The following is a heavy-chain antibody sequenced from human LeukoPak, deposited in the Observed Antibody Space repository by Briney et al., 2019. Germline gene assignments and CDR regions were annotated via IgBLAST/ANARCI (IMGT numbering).Heavy chain of an antibody. Sequence: GGSLRLSCAASGFTFSSYAMSWVRQAPGKGLEWVSFISGSGGSTYYADSVKGRFTISRDNSKNTLYLQVNSLRAEDTAVYYCAQDARTSWYFDYWGQGTLVTVSS. CDR2: ISGSGGST. CDR1: GFTFSSYA. J-gene: IGHJ4*02. D-gene: IGHD1/OR15-1a*01. CDR3: AQDARTSWYFDY. V-gene: IGHV3-23*01.